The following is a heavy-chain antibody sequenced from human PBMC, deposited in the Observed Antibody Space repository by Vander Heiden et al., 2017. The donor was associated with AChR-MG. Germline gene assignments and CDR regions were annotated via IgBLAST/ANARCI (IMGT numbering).Heavy chain of an antibody. V-gene: IGHV4-39*01. CDR1: GGSISSSSYY. Sequence: QLQLQESGPGLVKPSETLSLTCTVSGGSISSSSYYWGWIRQPPGKGLEWIGSIYYSGSTYYNPSLKSRVTISVDTSKNQFSLKLSSVTAADTAVYYCARQSIAAAGMEPWGQGTLVTVSS. D-gene: IGHD6-13*01. J-gene: IGHJ4*02. CDR3: ARQSIAAAGMEP. CDR2: IYYSGST.